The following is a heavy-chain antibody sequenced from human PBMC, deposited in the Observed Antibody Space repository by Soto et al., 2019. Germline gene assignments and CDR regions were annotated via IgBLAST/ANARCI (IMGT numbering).Heavy chain of an antibody. CDR1: GGTFSSYT. V-gene: IGHV1-69*02. CDR2: IIPILGIA. CDR3: ASDPNDYSIYDMSVDYCYFKDV. D-gene: IGHD4-4*01. Sequence: SVKVSCKASGGTFSSYTISWVRQAPGQGLEWMGRIIPILGIANYAQKFQGRVTITADKSTSTAYMELSSLRSEDTAVYYCASDPNDYSIYDMSVDYCYFKDVWTKGTTVTVSS. J-gene: IGHJ6*03.